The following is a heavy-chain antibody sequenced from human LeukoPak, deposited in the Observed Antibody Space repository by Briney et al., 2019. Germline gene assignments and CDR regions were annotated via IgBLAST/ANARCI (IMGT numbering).Heavy chain of an antibody. D-gene: IGHD3-3*01. CDR3: AKGPTYDFWSGGESWFDP. Sequence: GGSLRLSCAASGFTFYDYAMHWVRQAPGKGLEWVSGISWNSGSIGYADSVKGRFTISRDNAKNSLYLQMNSLRAEDTALYYCAKGPTYDFWSGGESWFDPWGQGTLVTVSS. CDR1: GFTFYDYA. J-gene: IGHJ5*02. CDR2: ISWNSGSI. V-gene: IGHV3-9*01.